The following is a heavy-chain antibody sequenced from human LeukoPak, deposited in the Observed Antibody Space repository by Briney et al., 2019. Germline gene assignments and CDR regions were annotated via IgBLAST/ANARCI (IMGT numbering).Heavy chain of an antibody. Sequence: SETLSLTCTVTGGSISNYYWSWIRQPPGKGLEWIGCMHSSGSTTYNLSLKSRLTMSIDTSKNQLSLKMRSVTTADTAVYYCARDIRIVGATLYFDYWGQGTLVTVSS. V-gene: IGHV4-59*01. CDR2: MHSSGST. J-gene: IGHJ4*02. D-gene: IGHD1-26*01. CDR1: GGSISNYY. CDR3: ARDIRIVGATLYFDY.